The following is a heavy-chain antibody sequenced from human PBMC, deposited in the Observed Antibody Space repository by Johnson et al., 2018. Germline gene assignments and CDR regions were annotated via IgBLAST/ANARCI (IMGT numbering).Heavy chain of an antibody. CDR3: AKAPDYYYYYMDV. V-gene: IGHV3-23*04. J-gene: IGHJ6*03. CDR2: ISGSGGST. CDR1: GFTFSSYA. Sequence: EVQLVESGGGLVQPGGSLRLSCAASGFTFSSYAMSWVRQAPGKGLEWVSAISGSGGSTYYADSVKGRFTISRDNSKTTLYLQMNSRRAEGTAVEYCAKAPDYYYYYMDVWGKGTTVTVSS.